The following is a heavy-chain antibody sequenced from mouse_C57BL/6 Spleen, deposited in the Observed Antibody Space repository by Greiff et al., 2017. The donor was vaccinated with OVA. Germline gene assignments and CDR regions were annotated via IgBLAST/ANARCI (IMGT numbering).Heavy chain of an antibody. V-gene: IGHV1-5*01. CDR1: GYTFTSYW. J-gene: IGHJ3*01. CDR3: TSYYGSSGASFAC. Sequence: EVQLQQSGTVLARPGASVTMSCKTSGYTFTSYWMHWVNQRPGQGLEWIGAIYPGHSDTGYNQKFKGKAKLTAVTSASPAYMELSSLTNEDSAVYYCTSYYGSSGASFACWGQGTLVTVSA. D-gene: IGHD1-1*01. CDR2: IYPGHSDT.